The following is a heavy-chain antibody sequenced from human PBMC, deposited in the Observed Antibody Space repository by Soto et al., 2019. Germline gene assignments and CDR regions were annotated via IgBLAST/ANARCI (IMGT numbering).Heavy chain of an antibody. CDR2: IYYSGST. Sequence: SETLSLTCTVSGGSISSGGYYWSWIRQHPGKGLEWIGYIYYSGSTYYNPSLKSRVTISVDTSKNQFSLKLSSVTAADTAVYYCARDQIAAAGSKHGMDVWGQGTTVTVSS. CDR1: GGSISSGGYY. V-gene: IGHV4-31*03. D-gene: IGHD6-13*01. CDR3: ARDQIAAAGSKHGMDV. J-gene: IGHJ6*02.